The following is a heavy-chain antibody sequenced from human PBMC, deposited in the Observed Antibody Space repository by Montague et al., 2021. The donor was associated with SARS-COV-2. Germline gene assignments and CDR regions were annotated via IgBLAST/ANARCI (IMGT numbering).Heavy chain of an antibody. D-gene: IGHD3-16*01. V-gene: IGHV4-39*01. CDR1: GGSITTTSHY. CDR3: ARLGPGPQGEES. J-gene: IGHJ5*02. Sequence: ETLSLICTVSGGSITTTSHYWGWIRQPPGKGLEWIGSIYYSGYTHYNPSLKTRLTLSVDTSTNQFSLKLSSVTAADTAVYHCARLGPGPQGEESWGQGTVVIVSS. CDR2: IYYSGYT.